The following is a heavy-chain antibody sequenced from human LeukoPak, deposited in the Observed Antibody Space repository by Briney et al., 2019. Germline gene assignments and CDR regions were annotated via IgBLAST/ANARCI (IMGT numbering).Heavy chain of an antibody. D-gene: IGHD6-19*01. V-gene: IGHV3-23*01. Sequence: GGSLRLSCAASGFTFSSYAMSWVRQAPGKGLEWVSAISGSGGSTYYADSVKGRFTISRDNSKNTPYLQMNSLRAEDTAVYYCAKGGDNAIAVAGTYDYWGQGTLVTVSS. CDR3: AKGGDNAIAVAGTYDY. CDR1: GFTFSSYA. J-gene: IGHJ4*02. CDR2: ISGSGGST.